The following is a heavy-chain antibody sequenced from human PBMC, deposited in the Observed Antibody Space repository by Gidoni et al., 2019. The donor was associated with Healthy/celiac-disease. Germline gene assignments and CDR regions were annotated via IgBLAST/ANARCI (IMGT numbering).Heavy chain of an antibody. CDR3: ATGGVYWYKGYFDY. V-gene: IGHV3-23*01. CDR2: ISCSGGST. Sequence: EVQLLESGGGLVQPGGSLRLSCAASGFTFSSYAMSWVRQAPGKGLELFSAISCSGGSTYYADSVKGRFTISRDNSKNTLYLQMNSLRAEDTAVYYCATGGVYWYKGYFDYWGQGTLVTVSS. J-gene: IGHJ4*02. CDR1: GFTFSSYA. D-gene: IGHD1-26*01.